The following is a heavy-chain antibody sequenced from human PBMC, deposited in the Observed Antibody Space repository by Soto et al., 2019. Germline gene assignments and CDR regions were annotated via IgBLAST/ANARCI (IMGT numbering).Heavy chain of an antibody. CDR2: IYYSGST. Sequence: PSETLSLTCIVSGDSMSTGGYYWSWIRQYPGRGLEWIGYIYYSGSTNYNPSLESRVTISVDTSKNQFSLKLSSVTAADTAVYYCARGGDGFDGSGYYYFDFWGQGSLVTVSS. CDR3: ARGGDGFDGSGYYYFDF. D-gene: IGHD3-3*01. J-gene: IGHJ4*02. CDR1: GDSMSTGGYY. V-gene: IGHV4-31*03.